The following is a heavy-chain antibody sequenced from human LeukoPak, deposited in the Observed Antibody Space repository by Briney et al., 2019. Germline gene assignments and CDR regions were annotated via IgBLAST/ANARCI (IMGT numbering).Heavy chain of an antibody. CDR3: ARGATVVTQGYWYFDL. J-gene: IGHJ2*01. D-gene: IGHD4-23*01. V-gene: IGHV4-34*01. Sequence: SETLSLTCAVYGGSFSGYYWSWIRQPPGKGLEWIGEINHSGSTNYNPSLKSRVTISVDTSKNQFSLKLSSVTAADTAVYYCARGATVVTQGYWYFDLWGRGTLVTVSS. CDR1: GGSFSGYY. CDR2: INHSGST.